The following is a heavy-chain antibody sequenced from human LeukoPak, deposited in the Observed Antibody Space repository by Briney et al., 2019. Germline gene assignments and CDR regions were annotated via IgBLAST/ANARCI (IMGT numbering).Heavy chain of an antibody. CDR3: ARPRFSSSCLDY. CDR1: AFIFSGHW. V-gene: IGHV3-7*03. CDR2: IKEDGSER. D-gene: IGHD6-13*01. J-gene: IGHJ4*02. Sequence: GGSLRLSCEGSAFIFSGHWMNWVRQTPGKGLEWVASIKEDGSERQYVDSVKGRFSISRDNTKGSLFLQLNSLRAEDTAVYYCARPRFSSSCLDYWGQGTLVTVSS.